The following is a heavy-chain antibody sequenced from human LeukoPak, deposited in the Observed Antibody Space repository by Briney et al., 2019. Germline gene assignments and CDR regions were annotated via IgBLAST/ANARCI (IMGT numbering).Heavy chain of an antibody. CDR1: GGTFSSYA. CDR3: ASGGGSWSFYYGMDV. Sequence: ASVKVTCKASGGTFSSYAISWVRQAPGQGLEWMGRIIPILGIANYAQKFQGRVTITADKSTSTAYMELSSLRSEDTAVYYCASGGGSWSFYYGMDVWGQGTTVTVSS. CDR2: IIPILGIA. D-gene: IGHD6-13*01. V-gene: IGHV1-69*04. J-gene: IGHJ6*02.